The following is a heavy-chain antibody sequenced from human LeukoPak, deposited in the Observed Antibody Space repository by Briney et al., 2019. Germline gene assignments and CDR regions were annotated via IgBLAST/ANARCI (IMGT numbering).Heavy chain of an antibody. V-gene: IGHV1-69*05. CDR2: IIPIFGTA. CDR1: GYTFTSYG. Sequence: SVKVSCKASGYTFTSYGISWVRQAPGQGLEWMGRIIPIFGTANYAQKFQGRVTITTDESTSTAYMELSSLRSEDTAVYYCARNGGYKYNWFDPWGQGTLVTVSS. J-gene: IGHJ5*02. D-gene: IGHD5-24*01. CDR3: ARNGGYKYNWFDP.